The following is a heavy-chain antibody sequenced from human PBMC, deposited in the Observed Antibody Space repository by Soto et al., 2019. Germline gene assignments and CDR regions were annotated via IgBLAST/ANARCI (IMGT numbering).Heavy chain of an antibody. Sequence: QVQLVQSGAEVKKPGSSVKVSCKASGGTFSSYAISWVRQAPGQGLEWMGGIIPIFGTANYAQKFQGRVTITADESTSTAYMELSSLRSDDTAVYYCARRHDFWSGYPYGMDVWGQGTTVTVSS. CDR3: ARRHDFWSGYPYGMDV. CDR2: IIPIFGTA. CDR1: GGTFSSYA. D-gene: IGHD3-3*01. V-gene: IGHV1-69*01. J-gene: IGHJ6*02.